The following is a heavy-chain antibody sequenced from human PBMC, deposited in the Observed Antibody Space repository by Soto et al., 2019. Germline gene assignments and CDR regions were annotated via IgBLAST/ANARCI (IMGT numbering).Heavy chain of an antibody. Sequence: GESLKISCKGSEYTFTHNWIGWVRQMPGKGLEWMGMIDPRDSDTSYSPSFQGHVTISADKSISTAYLQWSSLKASDTAMYYCARQLAAAGHYGMDVWGQGTTVTSP. V-gene: IGHV5-51*01. J-gene: IGHJ6*02. CDR3: ARQLAAAGHYGMDV. CDR1: EYTFTHNW. CDR2: IDPRDSDT. D-gene: IGHD6-13*01.